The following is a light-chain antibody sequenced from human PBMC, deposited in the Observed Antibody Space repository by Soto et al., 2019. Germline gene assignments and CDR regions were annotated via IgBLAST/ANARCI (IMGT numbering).Light chain of an antibody. CDR2: GAS. V-gene: IGKV3-20*01. Sequence: EIGLTQSPCTLSLSPGERATLACRASQSVSSTYLAWYQQKPGQAPRLLIYGASSRATGIPDRFSGSASGTDFTLTINRLEPEDFAIYYCQQYGDSRTFGQGTKLEIK. CDR1: QSVSSTY. J-gene: IGKJ2*01. CDR3: QQYGDSRT.